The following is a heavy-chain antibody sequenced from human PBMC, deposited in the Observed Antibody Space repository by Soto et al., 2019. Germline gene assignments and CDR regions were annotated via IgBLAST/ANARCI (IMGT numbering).Heavy chain of an antibody. V-gene: IGHV4-30-2*01. CDR3: ARGVYRNTYYYYGMDV. CDR2: IYHSGST. CDR1: GVSISSGGYS. J-gene: IGHJ6*02. Sequence: SETLSLTCAVSGVSISSGGYSWSWIRQPPGKGLEWIGYIYHSGSTYYNPSLKSRVTISVDRSKNQFSLKLSSVTAADTAVYYCARGVYRNTYYYYGMDVWGQGTTVTVSS. D-gene: IGHD4-4*01.